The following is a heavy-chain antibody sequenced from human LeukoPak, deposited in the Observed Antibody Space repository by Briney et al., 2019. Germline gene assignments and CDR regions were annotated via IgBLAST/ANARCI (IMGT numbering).Heavy chain of an antibody. V-gene: IGHV3-7*01. J-gene: IGHJ4*02. CDR2: INLDGSEK. Sequence: GGSLRLSCTASGFIFSTSWMTWVRQAPGKGLEWVANINLDGSEKYYVDSVRGRFTISRDNAKNSLYLQMSSLRVEDTAVYHCARGFHRYNYDSGAYSVYWGQGTLVTVSS. CDR3: ARGFHRYNYDSGAYSVY. CDR1: GFIFSTSW. D-gene: IGHD3-22*01.